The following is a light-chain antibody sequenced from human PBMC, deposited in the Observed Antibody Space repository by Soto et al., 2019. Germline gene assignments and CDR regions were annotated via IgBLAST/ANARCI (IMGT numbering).Light chain of an antibody. CDR3: QQYYSTQT. J-gene: IGKJ1*01. V-gene: IGKV1-39*01. Sequence: DIQMTQSPSSLSASVGDRVTITCRASQSISSYLNWYQQKPGKAPKLLIYAASSFQSGVPSRFSGSGSGTDFTLTISSLQAEDVAVYYCQQYYSTQTFGQGTKVDIK. CDR2: AAS. CDR1: QSISSY.